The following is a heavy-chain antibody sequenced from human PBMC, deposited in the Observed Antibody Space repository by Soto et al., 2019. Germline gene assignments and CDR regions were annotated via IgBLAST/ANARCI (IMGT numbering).Heavy chain of an antibody. D-gene: IGHD2-15*01. CDR1: GFTFSDYY. CDR2: ISSSGSTI. CDR3: ARDRYGYCSGGSCYGDAFDI. J-gene: IGHJ3*02. Sequence: PGGSLRLSCAASGFTFSDYYMSWIRQAPGKGLEWVSYISSSGSTIYYADSVKGRFTISRDNAKNSLYLQMNSLRAEDTAVYYCARDRYGYCSGGSCYGDAFDIWGQGTMVTVSS. V-gene: IGHV3-11*01.